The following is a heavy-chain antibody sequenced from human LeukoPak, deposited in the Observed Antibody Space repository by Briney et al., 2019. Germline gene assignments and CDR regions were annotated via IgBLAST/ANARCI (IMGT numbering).Heavy chain of an antibody. CDR3: ARDGLWGWAQYDY. CDR1: GFTVSSSY. D-gene: IGHD2-21*01. J-gene: IGHJ4*02. V-gene: IGHV3-66*01. CDR2: ISSAGTT. Sequence: PGGSLRLSCAASGFTVSSSYMSWVRQAPGKGLEWVSIISSAGTTYYADSMKGRFTISRDNSKNTVYLQVNSLRDEDTAVYYCARDGLWGWAQYDYWGQGILVTVSS.